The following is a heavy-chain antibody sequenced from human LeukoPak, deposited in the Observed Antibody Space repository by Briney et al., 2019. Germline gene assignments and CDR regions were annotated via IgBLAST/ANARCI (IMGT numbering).Heavy chain of an antibody. CDR1: GGSISSSSYY. V-gene: IGHV4-39*07. CDR2: IYHSGST. D-gene: IGHD5-24*01. Sequence: PSETLSLTCTVSGGSISSSSYYWGWIRQPPGKGLEWIGYIYHSGSTYYNPSLKSRVTISVDRSKNQFSLKLSSVTAADTAVYYCAIGWMATNVDYWGQGTLVTVSS. J-gene: IGHJ4*02. CDR3: AIGWMATNVDY.